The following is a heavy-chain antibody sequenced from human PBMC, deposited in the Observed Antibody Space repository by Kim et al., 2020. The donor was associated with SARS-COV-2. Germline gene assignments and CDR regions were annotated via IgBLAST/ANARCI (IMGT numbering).Heavy chain of an antibody. CDR2: MNPNSGNT. J-gene: IGHJ4*02. Sequence: ASVKVSCKASGYTFTSYDINWVRQASGQGLEWVGWMNPNSGNTGYAQKFQGRVTMTSNTSTSTAYMELSSLRPEDTAVYYCARNSVVSRYFDYWGQGTLVTVSS. CDR1: GYTFTSYD. V-gene: IGHV1-8*01. CDR3: ARNSVVSRYFDY. D-gene: IGHD2-15*01.